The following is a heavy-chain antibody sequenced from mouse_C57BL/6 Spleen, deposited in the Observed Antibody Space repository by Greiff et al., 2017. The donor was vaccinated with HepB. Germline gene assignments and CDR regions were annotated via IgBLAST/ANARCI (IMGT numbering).Heavy chain of an antibody. V-gene: IGHV1-76*01. CDR3: ASSGSHYFDY. Sequence: QVQLKQSGAELVRPGASVKLSCKASGYTFTDYYINWVKQRPGQGLEWIARIYPGSGNTYYNEKFKGKATLTAEKSSSTAYMQLSSLTSEDSAVYFCASSGSHYFDYWGQGTTLTVSS. CDR1: GYTFTDYY. CDR2: IYPGSGNT. D-gene: IGHD3-2*02. J-gene: IGHJ2*01.